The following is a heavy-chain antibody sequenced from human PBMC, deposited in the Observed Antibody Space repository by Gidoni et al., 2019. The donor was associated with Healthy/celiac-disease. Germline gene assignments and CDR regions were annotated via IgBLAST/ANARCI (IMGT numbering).Heavy chain of an antibody. J-gene: IGHJ5*02. CDR3: ARDWGYSGYDYVVYWFDP. V-gene: IGHV1-3*01. Sequence: QVQLVQSGAEVKKPGASVKVSCKASGYTFTRYAMHWVRQAPGQRLEWMGWINAGNGNTKYAQKFQGRVTITRDTSASTAYMELSSLRSEDTAVYYCARDWGYSGYDYVVYWFDPWGQGTLVTVSS. D-gene: IGHD5-12*01. CDR2: INAGNGNT. CDR1: GYTFTRYA.